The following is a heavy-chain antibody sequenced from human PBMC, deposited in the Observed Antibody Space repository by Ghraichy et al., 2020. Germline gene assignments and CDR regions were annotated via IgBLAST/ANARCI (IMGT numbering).Heavy chain of an antibody. CDR2: ISSSSSTI. V-gene: IGHV3-48*02. D-gene: IGHD6-13*01. Sequence: GGSLRLSCAASGFTFSSYSMNWVRQAPGKGLEWVSYISSSSSTIYYADSVKGRFTISRDNAKNSLYLQMNSLRDEDTAVYYCARGLLAAAGTKNWFDPWGQGTLVTVSS. CDR1: GFTFSSYS. CDR3: ARGLLAAAGTKNWFDP. J-gene: IGHJ5*02.